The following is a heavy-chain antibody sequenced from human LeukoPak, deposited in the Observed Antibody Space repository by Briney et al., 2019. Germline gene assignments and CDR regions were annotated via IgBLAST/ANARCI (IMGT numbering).Heavy chain of an antibody. CDR2: IYYSGST. J-gene: IGHJ4*02. V-gene: IGHV4-31*03. Sequence: SQTLSLTCTVSGGSISSGGYYWSWIRQHPGKGLEWIGYIYYSGSTYYNPSLKSRVTISVDTSKNQFFLKLSSVSAADTAVYYCARGGGDVYNVFDYWGQGTLVTVSS. D-gene: IGHD5-24*01. CDR3: ARGGGDVYNVFDY. CDR1: GGSISSGGYY.